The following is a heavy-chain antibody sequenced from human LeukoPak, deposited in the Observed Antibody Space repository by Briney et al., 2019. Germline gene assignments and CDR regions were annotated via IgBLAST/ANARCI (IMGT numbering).Heavy chain of an antibody. V-gene: IGHV3-21*01. D-gene: IGHD6-6*01. Sequence: PGRSLRLSCAASGFTFSSYSMNWVRQAPGKGLEWVSSISSSSSYIYYADSVKGRFTISRDNAKNSLYLQMNSLRAEDTAVYYCARDRWYSSSSGFDYWGQGTLVTVSS. J-gene: IGHJ4*02. CDR1: GFTFSSYS. CDR2: ISSSSSYI. CDR3: ARDRWYSSSSGFDY.